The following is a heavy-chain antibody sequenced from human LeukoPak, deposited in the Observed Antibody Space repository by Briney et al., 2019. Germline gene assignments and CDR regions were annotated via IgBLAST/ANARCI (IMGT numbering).Heavy chain of an antibody. CDR2: IYTSGST. J-gene: IGHJ6*03. Sequence: SETLSLTCTVSGGSISSYYWSWIRQPAGKGLEWIGRIYTSGSTNYNPSLKSRVTMSVDTSKNQFSLKLSSVTAADAAVYCCARDGSRGGFWSGSSLHSMDVWGKGTTVTVSS. CDR3: ARDGSRGGFWSGSSLHSMDV. D-gene: IGHD3-3*01. CDR1: GGSISSYY. V-gene: IGHV4-4*07.